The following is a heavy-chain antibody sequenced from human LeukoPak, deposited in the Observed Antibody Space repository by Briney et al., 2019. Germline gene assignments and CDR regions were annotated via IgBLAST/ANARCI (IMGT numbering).Heavy chain of an antibody. D-gene: IGHD3-3*01. Sequence: ASVKVSCKASGYTFTGYYMHWVRQAPGQGLEWMGWINPNSGGTNYAQKFQGRVTMTRDTSISTAYMELSRLRSDDTAVYYCARVLRFLEWSIACYYYGMDVWGQGTTVTVSS. J-gene: IGHJ6*02. CDR2: INPNSGGT. CDR1: GYTFTGYY. CDR3: ARVLRFLEWSIACYYYGMDV. V-gene: IGHV1-2*02.